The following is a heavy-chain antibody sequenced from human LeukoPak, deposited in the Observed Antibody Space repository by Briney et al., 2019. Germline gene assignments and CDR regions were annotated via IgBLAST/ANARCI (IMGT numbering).Heavy chain of an antibody. J-gene: IGHJ4*02. CDR2: INPNSGGT. V-gene: IGHV1-2*02. D-gene: IGHD4-17*01. CDR3: ARTVTTLSVPYYFDY. Sequence: ASVKVSCKPSGYTFTGYYIHWVRQAPGQGLEWMGWINPNSGGTNYAQKFQGRVTMTRDTPISTAYMELSRLRSDDTAVYYCARTVTTLSVPYYFDYWGQGTLVTVSS. CDR1: GYTFTGYY.